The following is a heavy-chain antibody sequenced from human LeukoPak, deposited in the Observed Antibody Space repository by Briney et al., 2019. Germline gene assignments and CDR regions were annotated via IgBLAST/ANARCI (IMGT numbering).Heavy chain of an antibody. CDR2: IYTSGST. D-gene: IGHD3-3*01. Sequence: SETLSLTCTVSGGSISSGSYYWSWIRQPAGKGLEWIGRIYTSGSTNYNPSLKSRVTISVDTSKNQFSLKLSSVTAADTAVYYCARGSIFGVVRLDPWGQGTLVTVSS. CDR1: GGSISSGSYY. V-gene: IGHV4-61*02. CDR3: ARGSIFGVVRLDP. J-gene: IGHJ5*02.